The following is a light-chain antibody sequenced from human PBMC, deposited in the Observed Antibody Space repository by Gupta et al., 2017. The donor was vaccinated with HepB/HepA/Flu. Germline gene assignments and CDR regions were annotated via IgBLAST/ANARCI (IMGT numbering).Light chain of an antibody. V-gene: IGKV3-11*01. CDR3: QQPKT. Sequence: ELVLTQSPATLSLSPLERATLSCRASQSVSSYLAWYQQQPGQAPRLLIYEASNRATRIKDRLSGSGSGTDFTRISRSIEADDCEGDYSQQPKTFGHGTKVDIK. CDR2: EAS. CDR1: QSVSSY. J-gene: IGKJ3*01.